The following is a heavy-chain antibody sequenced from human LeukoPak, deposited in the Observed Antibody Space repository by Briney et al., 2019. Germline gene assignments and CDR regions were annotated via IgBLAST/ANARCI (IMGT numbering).Heavy chain of an antibody. CDR2: IYPGDSDT. CDR3: AKTRDGFLSGAFDI. V-gene: IGHV5-51*01. Sequence: GESLKISCRGSGYSFTSYWIAWVRQMPRKGLEWMGIIYPGDSDTRYSPTFQGQVTISGDKSIRTAYLQWSSLKASDTAIYYCAKTRDGFLSGAFDIWGQGTMVTVSS. J-gene: IGHJ3*02. D-gene: IGHD5-24*01. CDR1: GYSFTSYW.